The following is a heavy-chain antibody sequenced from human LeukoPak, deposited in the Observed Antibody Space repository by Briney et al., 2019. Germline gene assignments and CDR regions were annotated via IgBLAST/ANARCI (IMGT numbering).Heavy chain of an antibody. CDR1: GYAFINYP. CDR3: ARAQRQWYTSDAFDI. D-gene: IGHD6-19*01. CDR2: ISPYNGNT. V-gene: IGHV1-18*03. J-gene: IGHJ3*02. Sequence: ASVKVSCNASGYAFINYPITWVRQAPGQGLEWMGWISPYNGNTNYAQKFQGRVTMTTDTSTNTVYMEVRSLRSDDMAVYFCARAQRQWYTSDAFDIWGQGTMVTVSS.